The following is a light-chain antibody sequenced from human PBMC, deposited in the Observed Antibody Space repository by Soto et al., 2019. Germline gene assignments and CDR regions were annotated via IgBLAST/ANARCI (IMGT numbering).Light chain of an antibody. CDR1: ESVLYSSSNNNY. Sequence: DIVMSQSPDSLAVSLGERATINCKSSESVLYSSSNNNYFAWYQQKPGQPPKLLIYWASTRESGVPDRFSGSGSGTAFTLTISSLQAEDVAVYYCQQFYSIPPTFGGGTKVEIK. V-gene: IGKV4-1*01. J-gene: IGKJ4*01. CDR3: QQFYSIPPT. CDR2: WAS.